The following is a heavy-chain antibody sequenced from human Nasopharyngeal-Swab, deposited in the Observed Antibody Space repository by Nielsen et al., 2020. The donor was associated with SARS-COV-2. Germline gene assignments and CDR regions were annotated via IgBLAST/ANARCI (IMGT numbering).Heavy chain of an antibody. CDR3: ARSLMVYVGVDY. V-gene: IGHV1-18*04. CDR2: ISAYNGNT. CDR1: RYTFTSYG. J-gene: IGHJ4*02. D-gene: IGHD2-8*01. Sequence: ASVKVSCKASRYTFTSYGISWVRQAPGQGLEWMGWISAYNGNTNYAQKLQGRVTMTTDTSTNTAYMELRSLRSDDTAVYYCARSLMVYVGVDYWGQGTLVTVSS.